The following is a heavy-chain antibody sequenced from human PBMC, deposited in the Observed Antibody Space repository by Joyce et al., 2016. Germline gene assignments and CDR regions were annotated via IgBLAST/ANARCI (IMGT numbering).Heavy chain of an antibody. CDR3: ARKLRYLDWTYDAFDI. CDR2: IDPSDSYS. Sequence: EVQLVQSGAEVKKPGESLRISCKGSGYSFASYWITWVRQMPGKGLEWMGRIDPSDSYSNYSPSSQAHVTISADKSISTAYLQWSSLKASDTAMYYCARKLRYLDWTYDAFDIWGQGTMVTVSS. J-gene: IGHJ3*02. D-gene: IGHD3-9*01. CDR1: GYSFASYW. V-gene: IGHV5-10-1*03.